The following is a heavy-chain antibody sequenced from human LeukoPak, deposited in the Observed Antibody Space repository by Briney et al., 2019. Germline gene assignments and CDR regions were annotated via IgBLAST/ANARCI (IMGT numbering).Heavy chain of an antibody. CDR2: MNPNSGNT. J-gene: IGHJ3*02. D-gene: IGHD3-3*01. CDR3: ARTGDYYDFWSGYHTWAFDI. V-gene: IGHV1-8*03. Sequence: GASVKVSCKASGYTFTSYDINWVRQATGQGLEWMGWMNPNSGNTGYAQKFQGRVTITRNTSISTAYMELSSLRSEDTAVYYCARTGDYYDFWSGYHTWAFDIWGQGTMVTVSS. CDR1: GYTFTSYD.